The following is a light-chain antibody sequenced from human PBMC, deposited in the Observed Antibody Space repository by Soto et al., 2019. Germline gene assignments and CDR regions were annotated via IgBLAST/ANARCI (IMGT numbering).Light chain of an antibody. CDR1: QTVSSSF. CDR3: QHYDWSLTWT. CDR2: GAS. J-gene: IGKJ1*01. V-gene: IGKV3-20*01. Sequence: EIVLTQSPGTLSLSPVESATLSCRASQTVSSSFLAWYQQQRGQAPRLLIYGASTRATGVPDRFSGSGSGTDFTLTISELEPEDFAVYYCQHYDWSLTWTFGPGTKVDIK.